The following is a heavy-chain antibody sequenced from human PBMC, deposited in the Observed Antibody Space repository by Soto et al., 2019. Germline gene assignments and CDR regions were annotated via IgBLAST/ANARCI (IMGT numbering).Heavy chain of an antibody. J-gene: IGHJ5*02. V-gene: IGHV4-34*01. D-gene: IGHD3-3*01. CDR2: INHSGST. CDR3: ARGARYDFWSGYYAYWFDP. CDR1: GGSFSGYY. Sequence: QVQLQQWGAGLLKPSETLSLTCAVYGGSFSGYYWSWIRQPPGKGLEWIGEINHSGSTTYNPSLKSQVPISVDTSKNQVSLKLCSVTAADTAVYYCARGARYDFWSGYYAYWFDPWGQGTLVTVSS.